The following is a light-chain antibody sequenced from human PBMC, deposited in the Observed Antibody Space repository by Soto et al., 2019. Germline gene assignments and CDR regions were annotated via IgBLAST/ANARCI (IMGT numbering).Light chain of an antibody. CDR2: EVS. CDR1: SSDVGDYNY. CDR3: SSYAGSNNWV. J-gene: IGLJ3*02. V-gene: IGLV2-8*01. Sequence: QSALTQPASASGSPGQSVTISCTGTSSDVGDYNYVSWYQQHPGKAPKLMIYEVSKRPSGVPDRFSGSKSRNTASLTVSGLQAEDEADYYCSSYAGSNNWVFGGGTKVTVL.